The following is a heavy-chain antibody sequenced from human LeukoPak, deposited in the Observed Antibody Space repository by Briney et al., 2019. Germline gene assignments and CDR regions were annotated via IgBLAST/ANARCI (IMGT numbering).Heavy chain of an antibody. D-gene: IGHD6-13*01. J-gene: IGHJ6*02. CDR3: AREGVAAGSIYYYYGMDV. V-gene: IGHV3-30*19. CDR2: ISYDGSNK. Sequence: GRSLRLSCAASGFTFSSYGMHWVRQAPGKGLEWVAVISYDGSNKYYADSVKGRFTISRDNSKNTLYLQMNSLRAEDTAVYYCAREGVAAGSIYYYYGMDVWGQGTTVTVSS. CDR1: GFTFSSYG.